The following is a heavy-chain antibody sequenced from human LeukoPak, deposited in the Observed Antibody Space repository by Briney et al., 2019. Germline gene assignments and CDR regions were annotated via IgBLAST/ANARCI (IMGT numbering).Heavy chain of an antibody. CDR3: ARDFKRKEWFGDRNWFDP. J-gene: IGHJ5*02. V-gene: IGHV4-4*07. D-gene: IGHD3-10*01. CDR2: IYTSGST. Sequence: SETLSHTCTVSGGSISSYYWSWIRQPAGKGLEWIGRIYTSGSTNYNPSLKSRVTMSVDTSKNQFSLKLSSVTAADTAVYYCARDFKRKEWFGDRNWFDPWGQGTLVTVSS. CDR1: GGSISSYY.